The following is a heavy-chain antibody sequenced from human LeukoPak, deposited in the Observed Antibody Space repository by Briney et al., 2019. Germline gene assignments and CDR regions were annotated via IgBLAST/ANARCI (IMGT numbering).Heavy chain of an antibody. D-gene: IGHD3-10*01. CDR2: IRGDGGST. Sequence: GGSLRLSCAASGFTFDDYAMPWVRQAPGKGLEWVSLIRGDGGSTYYADSVKGRFTISRDNSKNSLYLQMNSLRTEDTALYYCAKDIRGRLLWFGELFSYYFDYWGQGTLVTVSS. V-gene: IGHV3-43*02. J-gene: IGHJ4*02. CDR1: GFTFDDYA. CDR3: AKDIRGRLLWFGELFSYYFDY.